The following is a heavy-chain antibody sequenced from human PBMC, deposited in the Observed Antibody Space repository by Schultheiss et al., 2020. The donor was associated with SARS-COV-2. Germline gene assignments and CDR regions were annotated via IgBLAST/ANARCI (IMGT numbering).Heavy chain of an antibody. CDR1: GGTFSSYA. CDR3: ARRSGYYYFDY. D-gene: IGHD3-3*01. Sequence: ASVKVSCKASGGTFSSYAISWVRQAPGQGLEWMGWMNPNSGGTNYAQKFQGRVTMTRDTSISTAYMELSRLRSEDTAVYYCARRSGYYYFDYWGQGTLVTVSS. V-gene: IGHV1-2*02. CDR2: MNPNSGGT. J-gene: IGHJ4*02.